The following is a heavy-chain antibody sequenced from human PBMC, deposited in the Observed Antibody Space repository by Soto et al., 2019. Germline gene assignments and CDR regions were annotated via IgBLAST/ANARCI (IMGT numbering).Heavy chain of an antibody. CDR2: TYYKSKWNN. J-gene: IGHJ6*02. CDR3: TGITWFRGMDV. CDR1: GDRVSSTSAG. Sequence: PLQTLSLTCVISGDRVSSTSAGWNWIRQSPSRGLEWLGRTYYKSKWNNDYALSVKSRITINPDTSKNQFSLHLYSVTPEDTAVYYCTGITWFRGMDVWGQGTPVTVSS. D-gene: IGHD3-10*01. V-gene: IGHV6-1*01.